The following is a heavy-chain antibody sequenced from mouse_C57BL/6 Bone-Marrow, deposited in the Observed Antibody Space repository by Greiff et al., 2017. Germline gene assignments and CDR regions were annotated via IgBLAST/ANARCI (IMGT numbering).Heavy chain of an antibody. CDR1: GYTFTSYW. J-gene: IGHJ1*03. CDR3: ASSYWYFDV. Sequence: QFQLQQPGAELVKPGASVKLSCKASGYTFTSYWMHWAKQRPGQGLEWIGMIHPNSGSTNYNEKFKSKATLTVDKSSSTAYMQLSSLTSEDSAVYYCASSYWYFDVWGTGTTVTVSS. CDR2: IHPNSGST. V-gene: IGHV1-64*01.